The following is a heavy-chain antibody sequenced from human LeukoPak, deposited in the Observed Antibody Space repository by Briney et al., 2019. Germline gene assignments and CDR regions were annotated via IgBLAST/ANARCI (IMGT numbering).Heavy chain of an antibody. CDR2: INPTGGST. V-gene: IGHV1-46*01. CDR3: ARGPPFDY. CDR1: GYTFTSYY. J-gene: IGHJ4*02. Sequence: ASVKVSCKASGYTFTSYYMHWVRQAPGEGLEWMGIINPTGGSTSYAQKFQGRVTMTRNTSISTAYMELSSLRSEDTAVYYCARGPPFDYWGQGTLVTVSS.